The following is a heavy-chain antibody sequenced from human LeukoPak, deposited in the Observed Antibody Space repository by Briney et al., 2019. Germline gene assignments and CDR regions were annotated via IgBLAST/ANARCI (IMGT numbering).Heavy chain of an antibody. D-gene: IGHD3-22*01. CDR1: GYTFTSYY. CDR3: ARDKSGHYYDSSGQLDY. Sequence: ASVKVSCKASGYTFTSYYMHWVRQAPGQGLEWMGIINPSGGSTSYAQKFQGRVTMTRDTSTSTVYMGLCSLRSEDTAVYYCARDKSGHYYDSSGQLDYWGQGTLVTVSS. CDR2: INPSGGST. V-gene: IGHV1-46*01. J-gene: IGHJ4*02.